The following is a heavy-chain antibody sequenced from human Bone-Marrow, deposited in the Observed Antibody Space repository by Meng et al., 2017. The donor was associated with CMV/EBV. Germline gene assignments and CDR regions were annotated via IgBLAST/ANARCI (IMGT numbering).Heavy chain of an antibody. CDR3: ARGGWENYYGSGSFLDY. CDR1: GYTFTGYY. CDR2: INPNSGGT. D-gene: IGHD3-10*01. V-gene: IGHV1-2*02. J-gene: IGHJ4*02. Sequence: ASVKVSCKASGYTFTGYYMHWVRQAPGQGLEWMGWINPNSGGTNYAQKFQGRVTMTRDTSISTAYMELSRLRSDDTAVYYCARGGWENYYGSGSFLDYWGQGTLVTVSS.